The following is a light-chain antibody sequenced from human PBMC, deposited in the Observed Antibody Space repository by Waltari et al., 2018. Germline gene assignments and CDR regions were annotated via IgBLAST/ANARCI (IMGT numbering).Light chain of an antibody. V-gene: IGLV1-44*01. J-gene: IGLJ2*01. CDR3: ATWDDSLNGLL. CDR2: NNN. Sequence: QSVLTQPPSASGTTGQRVTISCSGSSTNIGTNTVNWYQQLPGTAPKVLIYNNNKRPSGVPARISGARSDTSASLAISGLQSEDEADYYCATWDDSLNGLLFGGGTKLTVL. CDR1: STNIGTNT.